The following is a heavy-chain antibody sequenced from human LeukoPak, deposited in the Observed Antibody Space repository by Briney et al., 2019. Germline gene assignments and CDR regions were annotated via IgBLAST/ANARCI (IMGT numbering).Heavy chain of an antibody. D-gene: IGHD5-24*01. CDR2: INSRGNTK. CDR1: GFIFSRYE. Sequence: PGGSLRLSCAASGFIFSRYEMNWVRQAPGKGLEWLSYINSRGNTKYYADSVKGRFTTSRDNAKNALYLQMNSLRAEDTAIYFCARDYNWLPDYWGQGTLVTVSS. J-gene: IGHJ4*02. V-gene: IGHV3-48*03. CDR3: ARDYNWLPDY.